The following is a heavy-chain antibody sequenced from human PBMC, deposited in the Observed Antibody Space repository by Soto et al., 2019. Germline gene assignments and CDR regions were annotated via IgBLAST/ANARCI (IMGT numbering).Heavy chain of an antibody. J-gene: IGHJ4*02. Sequence: SGPTLVNPTQTLTLTCTFSGFSLSTSGMRVSWIRQPPGKALEWLARIDWDDDKFYSTSLKTRLTISKDTSKNQVVLTMTNMEPVDTATYYWARSFGSCGSSFDYWGQGTLVTVS. CDR3: ARSFGSCGSSFDY. CDR2: IDWDDDK. V-gene: IGHV2-70*04. CDR1: GFSLSTSGMR. D-gene: IGHD2-15*01.